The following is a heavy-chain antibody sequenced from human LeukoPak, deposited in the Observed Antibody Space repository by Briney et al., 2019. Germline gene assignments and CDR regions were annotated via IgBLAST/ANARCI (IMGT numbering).Heavy chain of an antibody. CDR3: AREGKYSSADY. D-gene: IGHD5-18*01. V-gene: IGHV1-18*04. CDR1: GYTFTSYY. J-gene: IGHJ4*02. CDR2: ISAYTGNA. Sequence: ASVKVSCKASGYTFTSYYIHWVRQAPGQGLEWMGWISAYTGNANYAQKLQGRVTMTTDTSTSTAYMELRSLRSDDTAVYYCAREGKYSSADYWGQGTLVTVSS.